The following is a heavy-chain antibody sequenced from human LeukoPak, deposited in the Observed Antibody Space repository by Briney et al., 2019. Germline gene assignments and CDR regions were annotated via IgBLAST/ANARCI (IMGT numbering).Heavy chain of an antibody. CDR2: ISAYNGNT. Sequence: ASVKVSCKASGYTFTSYGISWVRQAPGQGLEWMGWISAYNGNTNYAQKFQGSITMTRETSISTAYLEVSRLRSDDTAVYYCARFDTTGASGYNWFDPWGQGTLVTVSS. CDR3: ARFDTTGASGYNWFDP. J-gene: IGHJ5*02. V-gene: IGHV1-18*01. D-gene: IGHD1-1*01. CDR1: GYTFTSYG.